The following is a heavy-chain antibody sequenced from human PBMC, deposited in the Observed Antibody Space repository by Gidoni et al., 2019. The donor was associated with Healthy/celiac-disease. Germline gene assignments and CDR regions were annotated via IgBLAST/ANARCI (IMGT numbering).Heavy chain of an antibody. V-gene: IGHV3-30*02. CDR2: IRYDGSNK. CDR3: AKDSSGFAVPAAFDP. D-gene: IGHD2-2*01. Sequence: QVQLLESGGGVVQPGGSLRTSCAASGFTFSSDGMHWVRQAPGKGREWVAFIRYDGSNKYYADSVKGRFTISRDNSKNTLYLQMNSLRAEDTAVYYCAKDSSGFAVPAAFDPWGQGTLVTVSS. CDR1: GFTFSSDG. J-gene: IGHJ5*02.